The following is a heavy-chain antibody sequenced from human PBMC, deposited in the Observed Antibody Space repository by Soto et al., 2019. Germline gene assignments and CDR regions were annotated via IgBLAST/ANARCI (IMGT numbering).Heavy chain of an antibody. CDR1: GGSFRGYY. CDR2: INHRGST. V-gene: IGHV4-34*01. D-gene: IGHD3-3*01. CDR3: ARGGPSGYVY. J-gene: IGHJ4*02. Sequence: PSETLSLTCAVYGGSFRGYYWSWIRQPPGKGLEWIGEINHRGSTNYNPSLKSRVTISVDTSKNQFSLKLSSVTAADTAVYYCARGGPSGYVYWGQGILGTGSS.